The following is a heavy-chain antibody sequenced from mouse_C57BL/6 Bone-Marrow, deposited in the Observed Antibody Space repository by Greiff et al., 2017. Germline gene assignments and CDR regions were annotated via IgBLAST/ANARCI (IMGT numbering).Heavy chain of an antibody. CDR2: ILPGSGST. CDR1: GYTFTGYW. D-gene: IGHD2-4*01. V-gene: IGHV1-9*01. Sequence: VQLQQSGAELMKPGASVKLSCKATGYTFTGYWIEWVKQRPGHGLEWIGEILPGSGSTNYNEKFKGKATFTAVTSSNTAYMQLSSLTTEDSAIYYCARPPRYYEYDGYAMDDWGQGTSVTVSS. J-gene: IGHJ4*01. CDR3: ARPPRYYEYDGYAMDD.